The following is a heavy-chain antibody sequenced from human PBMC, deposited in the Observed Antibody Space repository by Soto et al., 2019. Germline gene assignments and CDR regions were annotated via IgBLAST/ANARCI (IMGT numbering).Heavy chain of an antibody. V-gene: IGHV5-51*01. Sequence: PGESLKISCQVSGYRFTSYWIAWVRQMPGKGLEWVGIIYPDDSDIKYSPSFQGQVTISADRSNSTAYLQWRSLRASDTAMYFCARHFDSSGYYPDYWGQGTQVTVSS. CDR1: GYRFTSYW. D-gene: IGHD3-22*01. CDR3: ARHFDSSGYYPDY. CDR2: IYPDDSDI. J-gene: IGHJ4*02.